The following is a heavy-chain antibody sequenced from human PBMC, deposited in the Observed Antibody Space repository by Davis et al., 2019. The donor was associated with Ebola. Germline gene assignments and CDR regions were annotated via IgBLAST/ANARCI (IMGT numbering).Heavy chain of an antibody. CDR1: GFTFSSYS. V-gene: IGHV3-21*01. CDR3: ARSAGGQLVRGAFDI. Sequence: GESLKISCAASGFTFSSYSMNWVRQAPGKGLEWVSSISSSSSYIYYADSVKGRFTISRDNAKNSLYLQMNSLRAEDTAVYYCARSAGGQLVRGAFDIWGQGTMVTVSS. J-gene: IGHJ3*02. CDR2: ISSSSSYI. D-gene: IGHD6-13*01.